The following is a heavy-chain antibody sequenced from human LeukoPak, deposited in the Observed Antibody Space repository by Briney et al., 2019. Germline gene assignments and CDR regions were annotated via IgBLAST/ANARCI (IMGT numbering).Heavy chain of an antibody. V-gene: IGHV3-7*04. CDR1: GFNFNSYW. D-gene: IGHD2/OR15-2a*01. Sequence: GGSLRLSCAASGFNFNSYWMSWVRQAPGKGLECVANIKQDGSEIYFVDSVKGRFTISRDNAKSSLYLQMNSLRAEDTAVYFCARDGVATGIYFDHWGQGTLVTVSS. CDR3: ARDGVATGIYFDH. CDR2: IKQDGSEI. J-gene: IGHJ4*02.